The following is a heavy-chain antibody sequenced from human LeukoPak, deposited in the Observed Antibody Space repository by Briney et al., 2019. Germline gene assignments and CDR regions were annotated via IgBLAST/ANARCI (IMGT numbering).Heavy chain of an antibody. J-gene: IGHJ4*02. CDR1: GFTFSSYA. V-gene: IGHV3-23*01. CDR3: AKDQREITFGGVKGDY. D-gene: IGHD3-16*01. Sequence: TGGSLRLSCAASGFTFSSYAMSWVRQAPGKGLEWVSAISGSGGSTYYADSVKGRFTISRDNSKNTLYLQMNSLRAEDTAVYYRAKDQREITFGGVKGDYWGQGTLVTVSS. CDR2: ISGSGGST.